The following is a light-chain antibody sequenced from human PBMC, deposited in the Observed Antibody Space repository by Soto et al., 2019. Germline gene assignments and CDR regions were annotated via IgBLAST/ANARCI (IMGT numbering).Light chain of an antibody. CDR1: QSVSSSY. CDR3: QQYRSSPVT. Sequence: EIVLTQSPGTLSLSPGERATLSCRASQSVSSSYLAWYQQKPGKAPRLLIYGASNRATGIPDRFSGSGSGTDFTLTISRLEPEDFAVYYCQQYRSSPVTFGAGTKVDIK. V-gene: IGKV3-20*01. J-gene: IGKJ4*01. CDR2: GAS.